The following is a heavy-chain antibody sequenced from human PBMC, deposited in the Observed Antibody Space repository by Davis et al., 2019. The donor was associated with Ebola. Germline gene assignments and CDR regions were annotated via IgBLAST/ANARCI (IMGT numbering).Heavy chain of an antibody. CDR2: INHSGST. CDR1: GGSFSGYY. J-gene: IGHJ2*01. CDR3: ARGSVPGWYPYWYFDL. D-gene: IGHD6-19*01. Sequence: PGGSLRLSCAVYGGSFSGYYWSWIRQPPGKGLEWIGEINHSGSTNYNPSLKSRVTISVDTSKNQFSLKLTSVTAEDTAVYYCARGSVPGWYPYWYFDLWGRGTLVTVSS. V-gene: IGHV4-34*01.